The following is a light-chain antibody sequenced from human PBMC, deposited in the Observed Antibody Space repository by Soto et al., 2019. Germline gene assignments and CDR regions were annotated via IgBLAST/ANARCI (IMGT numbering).Light chain of an antibody. CDR2: GAS. CDR1: KSVRSNF. CDR3: QRYDSLRT. V-gene: IGKV3-20*01. Sequence: EIVLTQSPGTLSLSPGERATLSCRASKSVRSNFLAWYQQKPGQAPRLLIYGASNRATGIPDRFSGSGSGTDFTLTITRLEPEDFTMYYCQRYDSLRTFAQGTKVEF. J-gene: IGKJ1*01.